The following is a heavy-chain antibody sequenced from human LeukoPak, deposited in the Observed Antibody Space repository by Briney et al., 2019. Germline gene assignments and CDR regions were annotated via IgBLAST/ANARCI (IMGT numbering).Heavy chain of an antibody. CDR1: GFTVSSNY. J-gene: IGHJ4*02. Sequence: GSLRLSCAASGFTVSSNYMTWVRQAPGQGLEWVSVIYFGGTTYYADSVKGRFTISRDNSKNTVYLQMNSLRVEDTAVYYCVKAILFGSVSYYADWGQGTLVTVSS. CDR2: IYFGGTT. CDR3: VKAILFGSVSYYAD. V-gene: IGHV3-53*01. D-gene: IGHD3-22*01.